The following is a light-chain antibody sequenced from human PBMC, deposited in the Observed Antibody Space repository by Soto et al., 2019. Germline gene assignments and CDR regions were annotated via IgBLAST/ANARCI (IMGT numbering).Light chain of an antibody. CDR3: QQSYSSPPIT. J-gene: IGKJ5*01. V-gene: IGKV1-39*01. CDR1: QNIRSF. Sequence: DIQMTQSPSSLSASVGDRITITCRASQNIRSFLNWYQQKQGKAPRLLIYSASSLQSGVPSRFSGSGSGTDFTLTINNLQPEDFATYYCQQSYSSPPITFGQGTRLEIK. CDR2: SAS.